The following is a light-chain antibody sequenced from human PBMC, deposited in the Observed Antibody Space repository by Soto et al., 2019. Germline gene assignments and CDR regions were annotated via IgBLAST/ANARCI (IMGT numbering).Light chain of an antibody. V-gene: IGKV3-15*01. J-gene: IGKJ5*01. CDR1: QSVSSN. CDR2: DAS. CDR3: QRYHNWPIT. Sequence: EIVMTQFPAPLSLSSGESHTLPLQASQSVSSNLAWHQQKPGQAPRILMYDASTRATGISARFSGSGSGTEFTLTISSLQSEDFAVYYCQRYHNWPITFGQGTRLEIK.